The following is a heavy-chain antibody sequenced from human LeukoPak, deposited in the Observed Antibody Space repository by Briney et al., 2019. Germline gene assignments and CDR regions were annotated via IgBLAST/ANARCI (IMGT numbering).Heavy chain of an antibody. CDR2: IRYDGSNK. CDR1: GFTFSRYG. D-gene: IGHD2-21*02. CDR3: AVLCDGDCYGSWYFDY. V-gene: IGHV3-30*02. J-gene: IGHJ4*02. Sequence: GGSLRLSCEASGFTFSRYGMHWVRQAPGKGLEWAAFIRYDGSNKYYADSVRGRFTISRDNSKKTLYLQMNSLRAEDTAVYYCAVLCDGDCYGSWYFDYWGQGTLVTVSS.